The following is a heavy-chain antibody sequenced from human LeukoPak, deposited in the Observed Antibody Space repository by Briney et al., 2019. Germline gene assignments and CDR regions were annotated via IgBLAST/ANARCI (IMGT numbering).Heavy chain of an antibody. CDR3: ARKGSGYDSNSFDY. Sequence: ASVKVSCKASGYTFTGYYMHWVRQAPGQGLEWMGRINPNSGGTNYAQKFQGRVTMTRDTSISTAYMELSRLRSDDTAVYYCARKGSGYDSNSFDYWGQGTLVTVSS. J-gene: IGHJ4*02. CDR1: GYTFTGYY. D-gene: IGHD5-12*01. CDR2: INPNSGGT. V-gene: IGHV1-2*06.